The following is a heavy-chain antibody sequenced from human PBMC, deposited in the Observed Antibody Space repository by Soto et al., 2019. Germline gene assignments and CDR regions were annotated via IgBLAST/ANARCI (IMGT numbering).Heavy chain of an antibody. V-gene: IGHV1-3*01. Sequence: ASVKVSCKASGYTFTTYSMHWVRQAPGQSLEWMGWINADNGDTIYSQKLQGRVTITRDTSATTVYMGLSSLRSEDTAVYYCARGIGSAFDIWGQGTLVTFSS. D-gene: IGHD6-19*01. CDR2: INADNGDT. J-gene: IGHJ3*02. CDR1: GYTFTTYS. CDR3: ARGIGSAFDI.